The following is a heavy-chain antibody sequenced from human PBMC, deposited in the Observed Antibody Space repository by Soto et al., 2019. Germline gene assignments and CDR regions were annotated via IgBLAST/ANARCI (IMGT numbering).Heavy chain of an antibody. CDR3: ASTTYSGSYYGYYYYGMDV. CDR2: IIPIFGTA. V-gene: IGHV1-69*01. D-gene: IGHD1-26*01. Sequence: QVQLVQSGAEVKKPGSSVKVSCKASGGTFSSYAISWVRQAPGHGLEWMGGIIPIFGTANYAQKFQGRVTITADESTSTADMELSSLRSEDTAVYYCASTTYSGSYYGYYYYGMDVWGQGTTVTVSS. CDR1: GGTFSSYA. J-gene: IGHJ6*02.